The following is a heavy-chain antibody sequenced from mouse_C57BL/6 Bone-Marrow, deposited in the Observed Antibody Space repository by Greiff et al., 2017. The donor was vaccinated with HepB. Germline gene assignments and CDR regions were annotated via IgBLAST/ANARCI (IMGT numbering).Heavy chain of an antibody. CDR1: GYAFSSSW. D-gene: IGHD1-1*01. CDR2: IYPGDGDT. V-gene: IGHV1-82*01. J-gene: IGHJ1*03. Sequence: VQLVESGPELVKPGASVKISCKASGYAFSSSWMNWVKQRPGKGLEWIGRIYPGDGDTNYNGKFKGKATLTADKSSSTAYMQLSSLTSEDSAVYFCARVVDYGEVYFDVWGTGTTVTVSS. CDR3: ARVVDYGEVYFDV.